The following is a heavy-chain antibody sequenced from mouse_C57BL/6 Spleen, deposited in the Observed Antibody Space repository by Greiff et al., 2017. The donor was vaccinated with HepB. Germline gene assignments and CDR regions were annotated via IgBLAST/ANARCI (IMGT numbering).Heavy chain of an antibody. J-gene: IGHJ3*01. CDR1: GYTFTDYE. D-gene: IGHD3-3*01. V-gene: IGHV1-15*01. CDR3: TRGGLFAY. Sequence: QVQLQQSGAELVRPGASVPLSCKASGYTFTDYEMPWVKQTPVHGLEWIGAIDPETGGTAYNQKFKGKAILTADKSSSTAYMELRSLTSEDSAVYYCTRGGLFAYWGQGTLVTVSA. CDR2: IDPETGGT.